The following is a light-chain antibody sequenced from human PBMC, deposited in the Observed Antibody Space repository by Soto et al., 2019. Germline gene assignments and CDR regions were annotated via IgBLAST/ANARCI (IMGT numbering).Light chain of an antibody. CDR1: QGIGNY. Sequence: DIQMTQSPSSLSASVGARVTITCRASQGIGNYLAWYQLRPGKVPNLLIYHASTLQSGIPSRFSRSGSGTDFTLTISSLAHEDVAAYYCQKYYKPVFTCGPGAKVDIE. J-gene: IGKJ3*01. CDR3: QKYYKPVFT. V-gene: IGKV1-27*01. CDR2: HAS.